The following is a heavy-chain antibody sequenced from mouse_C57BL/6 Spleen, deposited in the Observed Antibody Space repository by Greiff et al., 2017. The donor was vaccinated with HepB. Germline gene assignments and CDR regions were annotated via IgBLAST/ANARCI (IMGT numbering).Heavy chain of an antibody. Sequence: QVQLQQPGAELVMPGASVKLSCKASGYTFTSYWMHWVKQRPGQGLEWIGEIDPSDSYTNYNQKFKGKSTLPVDKSSSPAYMQLSSLTSEDSAVYYCARLDGGYAMDYWGQGTSVTVSS. V-gene: IGHV1-69*01. J-gene: IGHJ4*01. CDR2: IDPSDSYT. CDR3: ARLDGGYAMDY. CDR1: GYTFTSYW.